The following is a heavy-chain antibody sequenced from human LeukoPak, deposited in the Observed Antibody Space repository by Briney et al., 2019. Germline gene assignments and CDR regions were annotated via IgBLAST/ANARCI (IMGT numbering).Heavy chain of an antibody. V-gene: IGHV4-39*02. Sequence: SETLSLTCIVSGDSISSSSYYWAWIRQPPGKGLECIGNIYYSGGTHYNPSLKSQVTISVDTSKNHFSLKLSSVTAADTAVYYCARVRGCSGGRCYSSSWFDPWGQGTLVTVSS. CDR3: ARVRGCSGGRCYSSSWFDP. D-gene: IGHD2-15*01. CDR1: GDSISSSSYY. J-gene: IGHJ5*02. CDR2: IYYSGGT.